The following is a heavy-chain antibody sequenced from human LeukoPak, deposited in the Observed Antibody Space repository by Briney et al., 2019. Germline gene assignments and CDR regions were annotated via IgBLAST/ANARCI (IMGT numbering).Heavy chain of an antibody. D-gene: IGHD6-6*01. CDR1: GGSINSYY. Sequence: SETLSLTCSVSGGSINSYYWSWIRQPPGKGLEWIGYIYSSGSTNYNPSLKSRVTISVDTSKNQFSLKLSSVTAADTAVYYCARMSDSSSSAIFESWGQGTLVTVSS. CDR2: IYSSGST. V-gene: IGHV4-4*09. CDR3: ARMSDSSSSAIFES. J-gene: IGHJ4*02.